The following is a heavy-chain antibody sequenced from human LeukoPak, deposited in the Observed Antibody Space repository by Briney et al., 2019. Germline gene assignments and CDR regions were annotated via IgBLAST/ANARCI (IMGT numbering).Heavy chain of an antibody. J-gene: IGHJ4*02. CDR1: GFVFGGYW. Sequence: GGSLRLSCAASGFVFGGYWMHWVRQVPGRGLVWVSRINSDGSSISHADSVKGRFTISRDNAKSTLYLQMSSLRAEDTAVYYCARARSYYDSGNFYFDYWGQGTLVTVSS. CDR3: ARARSYYDSGNFYFDY. CDR2: INSDGSSI. V-gene: IGHV3-74*01. D-gene: IGHD3-10*01.